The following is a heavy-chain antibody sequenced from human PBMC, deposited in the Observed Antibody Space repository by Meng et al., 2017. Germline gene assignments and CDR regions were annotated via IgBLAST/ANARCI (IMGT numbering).Heavy chain of an antibody. V-gene: IGHV4-34*01. Sequence: QLHQWGAGLLKPSGTLSLTCAVYGGSFSGYYWSWIRQPPGKGLEWIGEINHSGSTNYNPSLKSRVTISVDTSKNQFSLKLSSVTAADTAVYYCARRGIAARPFYYWGQGTLVTVSS. CDR2: INHSGST. D-gene: IGHD6-6*01. CDR1: GGSFSGYY. J-gene: IGHJ4*02. CDR3: ARRGIAARPFYY.